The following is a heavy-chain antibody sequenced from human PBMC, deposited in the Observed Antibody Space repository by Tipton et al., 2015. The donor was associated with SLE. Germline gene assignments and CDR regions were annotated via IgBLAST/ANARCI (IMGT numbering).Heavy chain of an antibody. CDR2: INQSGST. CDR1: GGSFSGYY. D-gene: IGHD6-19*01. J-gene: IGHJ4*02. CDR3: ARVAVAGTFDY. Sequence: TLSLTCAVYGGSFSGYYWSWIRQPPGKGLEWIGEINQSGSTNYNPSLQSRVTISVDKSKNQFSLKLSSVTAADTAVYYCARVAVAGTFDYWGQGTLVTVSS. V-gene: IGHV4-34*01.